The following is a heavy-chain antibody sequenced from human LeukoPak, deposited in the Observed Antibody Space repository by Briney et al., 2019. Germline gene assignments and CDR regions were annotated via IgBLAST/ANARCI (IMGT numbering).Heavy chain of an antibody. CDR1: GFTVSSNY. Sequence: GSLRLSCAASGFTVSSNYMSWVRQAPGKGLEWIGEINHSGSTNYNPSLKSRVTISVDTSKNQFSLKLSSVTAADTAVYYCARGYSRMASYFAVWGQGTLVTVSS. J-gene: IGHJ4*02. V-gene: IGHV4-34*01. CDR3: ARGYSRMASYFAV. D-gene: IGHD1-26*01. CDR2: INHSGST.